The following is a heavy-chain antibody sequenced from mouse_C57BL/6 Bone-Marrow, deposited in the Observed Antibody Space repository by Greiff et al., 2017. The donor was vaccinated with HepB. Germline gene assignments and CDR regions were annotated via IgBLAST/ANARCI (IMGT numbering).Heavy chain of an antibody. Sequence: QVQLQQSGPELVKPGASVKISCKASGYAFSSSWMNWVKQRPGKGLEWIGRIYPGDGDTNYNGKFKGKATLTADKSSSTAYMQLSSLTSEDSAVYFCASLIYYGNPPGVWGTGTTVTVSS. D-gene: IGHD2-1*01. CDR1: GYAFSSSW. CDR2: IYPGDGDT. CDR3: ASLIYYGNPPGV. J-gene: IGHJ1*03. V-gene: IGHV1-82*01.